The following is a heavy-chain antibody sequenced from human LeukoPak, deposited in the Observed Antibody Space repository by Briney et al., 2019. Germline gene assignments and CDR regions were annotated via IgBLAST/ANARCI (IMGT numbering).Heavy chain of an antibody. V-gene: IGHV4-59*01. Sequence: SSETLSLTCVVSGDSISPYYWNWIRQSPGKGLEWIGYIYYSGDTNYNPSLKSRVTMSVDTSKNQFSLRLSSVTAADTAVYYCARSQQLIRTFDSWGQGTQVAVSS. D-gene: IGHD6-13*01. CDR1: GDSISPYY. J-gene: IGHJ4*02. CDR3: ARSQQLIRTFDS. CDR2: IYYSGDT.